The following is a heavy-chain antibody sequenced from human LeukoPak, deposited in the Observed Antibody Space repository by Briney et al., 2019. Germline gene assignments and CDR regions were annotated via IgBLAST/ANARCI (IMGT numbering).Heavy chain of an antibody. J-gene: IGHJ6*02. CDR2: ISSSGSTI. CDR3: ARSSGYDPYYYYGMDV. D-gene: IGHD5-12*01. Sequence: GGSLRLSCAASGFTFSSYSMNWVCQAPGKGLEWVSYISSSGSTIYYADSVKGRFTISRDNAKNSLYLQMNSLRAEDTAVYYCARSSGYDPYYYYGMDVWGQGTTVTVSS. V-gene: IGHV3-48*04. CDR1: GFTFSSYS.